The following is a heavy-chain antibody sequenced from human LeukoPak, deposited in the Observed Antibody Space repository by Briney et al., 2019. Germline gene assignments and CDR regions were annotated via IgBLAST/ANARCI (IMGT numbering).Heavy chain of an antibody. CDR3: ARGTHGFDI. CDR1: GFTFSSYA. V-gene: IGHV3-23*01. Sequence: GGSLRLSCAASGFTFSSYAMSWVRQAPGKGLEWVSAISGSGGSTYYADSVKGRFTISRDNAKNSLYLQMNSLRAEDTAVYYCARGTHGFDIWGQGTMVTVSS. J-gene: IGHJ3*02. CDR2: ISGSGGST.